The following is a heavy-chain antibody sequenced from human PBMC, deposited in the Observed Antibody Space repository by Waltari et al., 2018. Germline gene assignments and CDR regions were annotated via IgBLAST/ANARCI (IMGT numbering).Heavy chain of an antibody. V-gene: IGHV4-31*02. CDR3: ARSPTYYGSGTYYLRPQYYFDY. Sequence: GKGLEWIVYIYYSGSTSFNPSLKSRLTISLDTSNNQFSLRLTSVTAADTAVYYCARSPTYYGSGTYYLRPQYYFDYWGQGTLVTVSS. CDR2: IYYSGST. D-gene: IGHD3-10*01. J-gene: IGHJ4*02.